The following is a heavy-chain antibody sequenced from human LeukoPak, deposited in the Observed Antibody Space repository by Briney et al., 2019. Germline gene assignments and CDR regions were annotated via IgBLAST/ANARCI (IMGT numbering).Heavy chain of an antibody. Sequence: GGPLRLSCAASGFTFSSYWMTWVRQAPGKGREWVANIKQDGSVKQYVGSVKGRFTISRDNAKNSLYLQMNSLRAEDTAVYYCARDTNGWNDYWGQGTLVTVSS. V-gene: IGHV3-7*01. CDR3: ARDTNGWNDY. CDR1: GFTFSSYW. CDR2: IKQDGSVK. J-gene: IGHJ4*02. D-gene: IGHD2-8*01.